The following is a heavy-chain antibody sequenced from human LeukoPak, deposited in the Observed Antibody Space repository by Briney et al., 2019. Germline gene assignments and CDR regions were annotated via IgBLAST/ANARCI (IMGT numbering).Heavy chain of an antibody. CDR2: ISGYNGNT. J-gene: IGHJ4*02. V-gene: IGHV1-18*01. Sequence: ASVKVSCKTSGYTFTNHGISWVRQAPGQGLEWMGWISGYNGNTDYVQKFRDRVTMTTDTSTSTAYMELRSLSSGDTALYYCARDLSLGRHDDGEPFDYWGQGTLVTVSS. D-gene: IGHD4-17*01. CDR1: GYTFTNHG. CDR3: ARDLSLGRHDDGEPFDY.